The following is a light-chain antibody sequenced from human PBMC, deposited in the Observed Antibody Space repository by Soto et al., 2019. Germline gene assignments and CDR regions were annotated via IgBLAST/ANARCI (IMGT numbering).Light chain of an antibody. V-gene: IGKV1-5*03. CDR2: KAS. CDR3: QQYNSYPV. CDR1: QSISSW. Sequence: DIQMTQSPSTLSASVGDRVTITCRASQSISSWLAWYQQKPGKAPKLLIYKASSLESGVPSRFSDSGSGTKYSLTISRLQDDDFAPYYCQQYNSYPVFGQGTKVEI. J-gene: IGKJ1*01.